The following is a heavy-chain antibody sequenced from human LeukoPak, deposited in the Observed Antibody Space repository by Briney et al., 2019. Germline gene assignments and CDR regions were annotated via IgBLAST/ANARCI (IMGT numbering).Heavy chain of an antibody. CDR3: ARHVGSAFDI. D-gene: IGHD1-14*01. V-gene: IGHV4-59*08. Sequence: SETLSLTCTVSGGSISSYYWSWIRQPPGKGLEWIGYIYSSGSTNYNPSLKSRVTISVDTSKNQFSLKLSSVTAADTAVYYCARHVGSAFDIWGQGTMVTVSS. CDR2: IYSSGST. CDR1: GGSISSYY. J-gene: IGHJ3*02.